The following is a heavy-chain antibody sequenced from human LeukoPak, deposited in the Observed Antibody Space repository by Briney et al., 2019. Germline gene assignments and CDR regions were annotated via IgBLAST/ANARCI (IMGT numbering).Heavy chain of an antibody. CDR1: GYTFTGYY. D-gene: IGHD6-19*01. CDR2: INPNSGGT. CDR3: ARDGDRYSSGWLHDY. V-gene: IGHV1-2*02. J-gene: IGHJ4*02. Sequence: ASVKVSCKASGYTFTGYYMHWVRQAPGQGLEWMGWINPNSGGTNYAQKFQGRVTMTRDTSISTAYKELSRLRSDDTAVYYCARDGDRYSSGWLHDYWGQGTLVTVSS.